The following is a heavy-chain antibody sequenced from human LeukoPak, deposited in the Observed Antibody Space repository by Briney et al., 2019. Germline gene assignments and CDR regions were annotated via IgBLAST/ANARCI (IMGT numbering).Heavy chain of an antibody. Sequence: SETLSLTCTVSGGSISSSSYYWGWIRQPPGKGLEWIGNIYYNGNTYYNPSLKSRVTISVDTSKNQFSLNLSSVTAADTAVYFCARGRGITVAGTNWFDPWGQGTLVTVSS. V-gene: IGHV4-39*01. CDR1: GGSISSSSYY. D-gene: IGHD6-19*01. CDR3: ARGRGITVAGTNWFDP. CDR2: IYYNGNT. J-gene: IGHJ5*02.